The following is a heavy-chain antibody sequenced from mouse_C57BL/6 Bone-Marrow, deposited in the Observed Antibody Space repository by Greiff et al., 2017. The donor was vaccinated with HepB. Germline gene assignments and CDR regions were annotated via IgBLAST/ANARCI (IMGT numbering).Heavy chain of an antibody. Sequence: VQVVESGAELARPGASVKMSCKASGYTFTSYTMHWVKQRPGQGLEWIGYINPSSGYTKYNQKFKDKATLTADKSSSTAYMQLSSLTSEDSAVYYCARSDYDENYYAMDYWGQGTSVTVSS. CDR3: ARSDYDENYYAMDY. CDR1: GYTFTSYT. J-gene: IGHJ4*01. V-gene: IGHV1-4*01. CDR2: INPSSGYT. D-gene: IGHD2-4*01.